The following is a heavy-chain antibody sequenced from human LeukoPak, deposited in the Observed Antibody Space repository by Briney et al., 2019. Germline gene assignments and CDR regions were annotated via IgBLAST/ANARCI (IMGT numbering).Heavy chain of an antibody. CDR3: AGGGYYDSSGAIDY. Sequence: PSETLSLTCTVSGVSISSGGYYWSWIRQHPGKGLEWIGYIYYSGSTYYNPSLKSRVTISVDTSKNQFSLKLSSVTAADTAVYYCAGGGYYDSSGAIDYWGQGTLVTVSS. CDR1: GVSISSGGYY. V-gene: IGHV4-31*03. J-gene: IGHJ4*02. CDR2: IYYSGST. D-gene: IGHD3-22*01.